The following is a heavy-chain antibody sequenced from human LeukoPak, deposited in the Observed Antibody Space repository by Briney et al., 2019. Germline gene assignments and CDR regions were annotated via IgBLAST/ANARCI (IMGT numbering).Heavy chain of an antibody. D-gene: IGHD3-22*01. Sequence: SETLSLTRTVSGGSISSGSYYWSWIRQPAGKGLEWIGRIYTSGSTNYNPSLKSRVTISVDTSKNQFSLKLSSVTAADTAVYYCAGGGRYYYDSSGYYYRPRDAFDIWGQGTMVTVPS. V-gene: IGHV4-61*02. CDR2: IYTSGST. CDR3: AGGGRYYYDSSGYYYRPRDAFDI. J-gene: IGHJ3*02. CDR1: GGSISSGSYY.